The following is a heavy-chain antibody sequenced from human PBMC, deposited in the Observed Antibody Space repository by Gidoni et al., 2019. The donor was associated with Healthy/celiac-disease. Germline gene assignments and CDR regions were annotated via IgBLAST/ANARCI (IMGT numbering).Heavy chain of an antibody. D-gene: IGHD3-10*01. V-gene: IGHV4-39*07. J-gene: IGHJ6*02. Sequence: QLQLQESGPGLVKPSETLSLTRTVSGGSIRSSSYYWGWIRQPPGKGLEWIGSIYYSGSTYYNPSLKSRVTISVDTSKNQFSLKLSSVTAADTAVYYCAREGFGEFNYYYYGMDVWGQGTTVTVSS. CDR3: AREGFGEFNYYYYGMDV. CDR1: GGSIRSSSYY. CDR2: IYYSGST.